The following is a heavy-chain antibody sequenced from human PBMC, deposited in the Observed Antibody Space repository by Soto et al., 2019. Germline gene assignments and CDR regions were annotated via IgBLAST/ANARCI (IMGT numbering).Heavy chain of an antibody. CDR1: GYTFTGYY. J-gene: IGHJ3*02. V-gene: IGHV1-2*02. D-gene: IGHD6-19*01. Sequence: XSVKVACKASGYTFTGYYMHWVRRAPGQGLEWMGWINPNSGGTNYAQKFQGRVTMTRDTSISTAYMELSRLRSDDTAVYYCASLSIIEVAGLDAFDIWGQGTMVTVSS. CDR3: ASLSIIEVAGLDAFDI. CDR2: INPNSGGT.